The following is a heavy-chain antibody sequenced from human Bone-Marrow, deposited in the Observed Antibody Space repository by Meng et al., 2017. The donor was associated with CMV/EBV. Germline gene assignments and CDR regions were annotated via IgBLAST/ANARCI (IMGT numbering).Heavy chain of an antibody. Sequence: GESLKISCTASGFTFSSYGMHWVRQTPGKGLEWVIFIRHDGNYIFDAASVKGRFTVSRDNSKNTLFLQMNSLRPEDTGIDYCAKGQTADYCGQGTLVTVSS. CDR2: IRHDGNYI. J-gene: IGHJ4*02. CDR1: GFTFSSYG. CDR3: AKGQTADY. V-gene: IGHV3-30*02.